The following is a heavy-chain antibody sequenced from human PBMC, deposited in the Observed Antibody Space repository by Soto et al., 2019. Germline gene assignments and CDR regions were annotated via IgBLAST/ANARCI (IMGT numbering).Heavy chain of an antibody. CDR3: AHRGSALVVDV. V-gene: IGHV2-5*01. D-gene: IGHD2-15*01. J-gene: IGHJ6*02. CDR1: GFSLSTSGVG. CDR2: IYWNNDK. Sequence: QITLKESGPTLVKPTQTLTLTCTFSGFSLSTSGVGVGWIRQPPGKALEWLALIYWNNDKRYSPSLKSRFTITQDTSKHQVVLTMTNMDPVDTAKYYCAHRGSALVVDVWGQGTTVTVSS.